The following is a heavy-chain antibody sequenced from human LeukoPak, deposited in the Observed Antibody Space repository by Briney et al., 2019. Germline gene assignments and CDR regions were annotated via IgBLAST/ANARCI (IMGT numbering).Heavy chain of an antibody. D-gene: IGHD3-3*01. CDR2: ISTSGSSK. CDR3: ARGFNPAI. CDR1: GCTFSTYE. Sequence: GGSLRLSCAASGCTFSTYEMKWVRQAPGKGLEWVSYISTSGSSKFYADSVKGRFIISRDNAKNSLYLQMDSLRAEDTAVYYCARGFNPAIWGQGTMVTVSS. J-gene: IGHJ3*02. V-gene: IGHV3-48*03.